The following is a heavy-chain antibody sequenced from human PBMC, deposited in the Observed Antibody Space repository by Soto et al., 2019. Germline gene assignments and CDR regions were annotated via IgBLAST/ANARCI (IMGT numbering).Heavy chain of an antibody. J-gene: IGHJ4*02. V-gene: IGHV3-7*01. CDR1: GFTFSSYG. CDR3: AREVGYRGKSITGTPAYFDY. D-gene: IGHD1-7*01. Sequence: GGSLRLSCAASGFTFSSYGMSWVRQAPGKGLEWVANIKKDGSEKYYVDSVKGRFTISRDNAKNSLYLQMNSLRAEDMAVYYCAREVGYRGKSITGTPAYFDYWGQGTLVTVSS. CDR2: IKKDGSEK.